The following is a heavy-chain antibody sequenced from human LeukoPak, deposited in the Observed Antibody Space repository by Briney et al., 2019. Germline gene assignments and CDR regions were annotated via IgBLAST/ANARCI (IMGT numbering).Heavy chain of an antibody. CDR3: ARDRSVRGYSYGSTHYFDY. D-gene: IGHD5-18*01. J-gene: IGHJ4*02. V-gene: IGHV4-39*07. CDR1: GGSISSSSYY. Sequence: PSETLSLTCTVSGGSISSSSYYWGWIRQPPGKGLEWIGSIYYSGSTYYNPSLKSRATISVDTSKNQFSLKLSSVTAADTAVYYCARDRSVRGYSYGSTHYFDYWGQGTLVTVSS. CDR2: IYYSGST.